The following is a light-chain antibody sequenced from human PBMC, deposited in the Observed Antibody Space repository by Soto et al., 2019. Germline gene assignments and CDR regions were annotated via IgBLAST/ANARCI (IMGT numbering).Light chain of an antibody. Sequence: VMTQSPVTLSVSPGETATLSCKASQNILRTLAWYQQKPVQPPRLLIYGASTRVTGIPARFSGNGSGTEFTLTISSLQSEDFAVYYCHQYNNWPPCTFGQGTKVEV. CDR2: GAS. J-gene: IGKJ1*01. V-gene: IGKV3D-15*01. CDR1: QNILRT. CDR3: HQYNNWPPCT.